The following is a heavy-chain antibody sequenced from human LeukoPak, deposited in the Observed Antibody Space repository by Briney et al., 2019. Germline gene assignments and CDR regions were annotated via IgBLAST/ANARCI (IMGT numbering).Heavy chain of an antibody. J-gene: IGHJ4*02. D-gene: IGHD3-22*01. CDR1: GFTFSSYA. V-gene: IGHV3-23*01. CDR2: ISGSGGST. Sequence: GGSLRLSCTASGFTFSSYAMSWVRQAPGKGLEWVSAISGSGGSTYYADSVKGRFTISRDNSKNTLYLQMNSLRAEDTAVYYCAKDSRHITMMDYWGQGTLVTVSS. CDR3: AKDSRHITMMDY.